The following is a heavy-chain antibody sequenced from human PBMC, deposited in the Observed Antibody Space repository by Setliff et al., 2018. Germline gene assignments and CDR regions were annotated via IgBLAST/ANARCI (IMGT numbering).Heavy chain of an antibody. CDR2: IYHNGNT. J-gene: IGHJ6*02. CDR1: GGSFSNYY. V-gene: IGHV4-59*01. CDR3: VRDRTAYSYGLDV. D-gene: IGHD5-18*01. Sequence: SETLSLTCTVYGGSFSNYYWSWIRQPPGKGLEWIGYIYHNGNTNFNPSLKTRVTMSVDTSKNQFALNLTSVTAADTAVYYCVRDRTAYSYGLDVWGQGTTVTVSS.